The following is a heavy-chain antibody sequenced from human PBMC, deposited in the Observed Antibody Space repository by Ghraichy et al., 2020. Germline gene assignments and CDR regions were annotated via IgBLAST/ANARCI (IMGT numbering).Heavy chain of an antibody. CDR1: GYTFTGYY. D-gene: IGHD4-17*01. CDR2: INPNSGGT. CDR3: ARDRTTVTTRYGMDV. V-gene: IGHV1-2*04. Sequence: ASVKVSCKASGYTFTGYYMHWVRQAPGQGLEWMGWINPNSGGTNYAQKFQGWVTMTRDTSISTAYMELSRLRSDDTAVYYCARDRTTVTTRYGMDVWGQGTTVTVSS. J-gene: IGHJ6*02.